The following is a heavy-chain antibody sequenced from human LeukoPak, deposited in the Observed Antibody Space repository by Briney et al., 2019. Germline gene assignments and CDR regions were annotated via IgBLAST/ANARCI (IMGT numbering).Heavy chain of an antibody. CDR1: GFTFDDYA. CDR3: AKYEYSSSWYESGPDDDY. V-gene: IGHV3-30*02. D-gene: IGHD6-13*01. J-gene: IGHJ4*02. CDR2: IRYDGSNK. Sequence: GGSLRLSCAASGFTFDDYAMHWVRQAPGKGLEWVAFIRYDGSNKYYADSVKGRFTISRDNSKNTLYLQMNSLRAEDTAVYYCAKYEYSSSWYESGPDDDYWGQGTLVTVSS.